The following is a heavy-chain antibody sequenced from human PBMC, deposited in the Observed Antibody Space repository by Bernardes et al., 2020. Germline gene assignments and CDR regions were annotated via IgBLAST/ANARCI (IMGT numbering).Heavy chain of an antibody. CDR2: IYHSGST. J-gene: IGHJ6*04. V-gene: IGHV4-4*02. Sequence: SETLSLTCAVSGGSISSSNWWSWVRQPPGKGLEWIGEIYHSGSTNYNPSLKSRVTISVDKSKNQFSLKLSSVTAADTAVYYCASSADVSSSWYPYYGMDVWGKGTTVTVSS. CDR1: GGSISSSNW. D-gene: IGHD6-13*01. CDR3: ASSADVSSSWYPYYGMDV.